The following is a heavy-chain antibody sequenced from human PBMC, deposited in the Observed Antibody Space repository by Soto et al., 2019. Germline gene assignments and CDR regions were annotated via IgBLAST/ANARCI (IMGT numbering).Heavy chain of an antibody. CDR1: GGSFSGYY. CDR2: INHSGST. Sequence: SETLSLTCAVYGGSFSGYYWSWIRQPPGKGLEWIGEINHSGSTNYNPSLKSRVTISVDTSKNQFSLKLSSVTAADTAVYYCARAGGCSGGSCYWIDYWGQGTLVTVSS. CDR3: ARAGGCSGGSCYWIDY. V-gene: IGHV4-34*01. D-gene: IGHD2-15*01. J-gene: IGHJ4*02.